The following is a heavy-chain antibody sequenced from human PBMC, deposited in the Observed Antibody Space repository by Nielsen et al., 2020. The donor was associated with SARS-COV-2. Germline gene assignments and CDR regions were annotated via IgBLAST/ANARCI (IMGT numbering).Heavy chain of an antibody. D-gene: IGHD3-22*01. Sequence: GESLKISCAASGFTFSDYYMSWIRQAPGKGLEWVSYISSSGSTIYYADSVKGRFTISRDNAKNSLYLQMNSLRAEDTAVYYCARDGYYDSSGYYRKGYFDLWGRGTLVTVSS. CDR1: GFTFSDYY. CDR2: ISSSGSTI. J-gene: IGHJ2*01. CDR3: ARDGYYDSSGYYRKGYFDL. V-gene: IGHV3-11*01.